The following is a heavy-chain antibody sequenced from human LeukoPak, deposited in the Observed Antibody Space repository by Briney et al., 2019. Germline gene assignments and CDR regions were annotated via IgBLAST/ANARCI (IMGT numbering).Heavy chain of an antibody. CDR1: GYTFTSYY. CDR3: ARVGARVVPAGGNWFDP. J-gene: IGHJ5*02. Sequence: ASVKVSCKASGYTFTSYYMHWVRQAPGQGLEWMGIINPSGGSTSYAQKFQGRVTMTRDTSTSTVYMELSSLRSEDTAVYYCARVGARVVPAGGNWFDPWGQGTLVTVSS. CDR2: INPSGGST. D-gene: IGHD2-2*01. V-gene: IGHV1-46*01.